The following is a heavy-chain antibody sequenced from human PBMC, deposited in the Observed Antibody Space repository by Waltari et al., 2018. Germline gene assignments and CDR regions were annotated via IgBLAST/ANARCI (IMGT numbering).Heavy chain of an antibody. CDR3: ARPLRESYVDY. D-gene: IGHD1-26*01. J-gene: IGHJ4*02. CDR1: GYSISSGYH. V-gene: IGHV4-38-2*01. Sequence: VQLQESGPGLVKPSETLSLTCAVYGYSISSGYHWGWIRQPPGKGLEWIGSIYHSGSTYYNPSLKSRVTISVDTSKNQFSLKLSSVTAADTAVYYCARPLRESYVDYWGQGTLVTVSS. CDR2: IYHSGST.